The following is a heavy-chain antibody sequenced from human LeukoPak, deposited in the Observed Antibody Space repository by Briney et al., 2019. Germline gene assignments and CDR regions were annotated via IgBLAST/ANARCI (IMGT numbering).Heavy chain of an antibody. V-gene: IGHV3-21*04. CDR2: ISSSSSYI. CDR3: AKEFRGGWPFDY. Sequence: MAGGSLRLSCAASGFTFSSYSMNWVRQAPGKGLEWVSSISSSSSYIYYADSVKGRFTISRDNAKNSLYLQMNSLRAEDTAVYYCAKEFRGGWPFDYWGQGTLVTVSS. J-gene: IGHJ4*02. CDR1: GFTFSSYS. D-gene: IGHD6-19*01.